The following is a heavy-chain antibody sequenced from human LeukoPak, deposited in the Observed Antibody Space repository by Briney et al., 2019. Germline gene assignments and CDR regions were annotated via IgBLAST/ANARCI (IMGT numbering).Heavy chain of an antibody. Sequence: PSQTLSLTCTVSGGSISSGGYYWSWLRQPAGTGLEWIGRIYTSGSTNYNPSLKSRVTMSVDTSKNQFSLKLSSVTAADTAVYYCARDSSSWYGAFDIWGQGTMVTVSS. D-gene: IGHD6-13*01. J-gene: IGHJ3*02. V-gene: IGHV4-61*02. CDR3: ARDSSSWYGAFDI. CDR1: GGSISSGGYY. CDR2: IYTSGST.